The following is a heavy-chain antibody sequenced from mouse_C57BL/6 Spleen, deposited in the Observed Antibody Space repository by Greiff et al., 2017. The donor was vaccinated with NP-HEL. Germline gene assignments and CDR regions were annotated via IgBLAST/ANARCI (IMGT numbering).Heavy chain of an antibody. D-gene: IGHD1-1*01. CDR3: ANYYGRDYAMDY. CDR1: GYTFTSYW. Sequence: VQRVESGAELAKPGASVKLSCKASGYTFTSYWMHWVKQRPGQGLEWIGYINPSSGYTKYNQKFKDKATLTADKSSSTAYMQLSSLTYEDSAVYYCANYYGRDYAMDYWGQGTSVTVSS. V-gene: IGHV1-7*01. J-gene: IGHJ4*01. CDR2: INPSSGYT.